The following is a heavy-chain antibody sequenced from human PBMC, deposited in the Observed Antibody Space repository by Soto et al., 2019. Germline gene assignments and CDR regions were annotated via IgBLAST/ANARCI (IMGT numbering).Heavy chain of an antibody. D-gene: IGHD4-17*01. CDR1: GGSISSYY. CDR3: ARRDDYGDYHDY. CDR2: IYYSGST. Sequence: SETLSLTCTVSGGSISSYYWSWIRQPPGKGLEWIGYIYYSGSTNYNPSLKSRVTISVDTSKNQFSLKLSSVTAADTAVYYCARRDDYGDYHDYWGQGTLVTVSS. J-gene: IGHJ4*02. V-gene: IGHV4-59*08.